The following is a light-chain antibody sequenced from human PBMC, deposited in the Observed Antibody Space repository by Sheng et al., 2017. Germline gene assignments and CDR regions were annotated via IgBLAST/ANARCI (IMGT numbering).Light chain of an antibody. CDR3: HQYIAYPWT. Sequence: DTQMTQSPSSLSASVGDRVTITCRAGQAIRNDLAWFQQKPGKAPKRLIYAASSLESGVPSRFGGSGSGTEFTLTISSLQPDDLATYYCHQYIAYPWTFGQGTKVEIK. V-gene: IGKV1-17*01. CDR2: AAS. J-gene: IGKJ1*01. CDR1: QAIRND.